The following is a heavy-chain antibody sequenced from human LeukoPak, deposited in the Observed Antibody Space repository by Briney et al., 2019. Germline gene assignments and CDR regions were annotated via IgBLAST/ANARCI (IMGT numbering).Heavy chain of an antibody. D-gene: IGHD3-3*01. Sequence: GGSLRLSCAASGFTFSNAWMSWVRQAPGKGLEWVGRIKSKTDGGTTDYAAPVKGRFTISRDDSKNTLYLQMSSLKTEDTAVYYCTGVSFLEWLFNYMDVWGKGTTVTVSS. CDR3: TGVSFLEWLFNYMDV. CDR1: GFTFSNAW. V-gene: IGHV3-15*01. CDR2: IKSKTDGGTT. J-gene: IGHJ6*03.